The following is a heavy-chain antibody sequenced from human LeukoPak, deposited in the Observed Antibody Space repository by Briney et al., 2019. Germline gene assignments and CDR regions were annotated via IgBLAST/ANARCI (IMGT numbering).Heavy chain of an antibody. Sequence: SETLSLTCTVSGGSISSGGYYWSWIRQHPGKGLEWIGYIYYSGSTCYNPSLKSRVTISVDTSKNQFSLKLSSVTAADTAVYYCAREAQGGYCSGGSCPHKYNWFDPWGQGTLVTVSS. CDR1: GGSISSGGYY. CDR2: IYYSGST. D-gene: IGHD2-15*01. J-gene: IGHJ5*02. V-gene: IGHV4-31*03. CDR3: AREAQGGYCSGGSCPHKYNWFDP.